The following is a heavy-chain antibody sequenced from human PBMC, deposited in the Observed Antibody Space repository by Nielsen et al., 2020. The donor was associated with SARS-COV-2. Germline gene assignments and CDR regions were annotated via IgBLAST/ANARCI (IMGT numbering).Heavy chain of an antibody. Sequence: WLRQPPGKGLEWIGYIYYSGSTNYNPSLKSRVTISVDTPKNQFSLKLSSVTAADTAVYYCARMATVETYYYGSGSYLPRPRDAFDIWGQGTMVTVSS. CDR3: ARMATVETYYYGSGSYLPRPRDAFDI. V-gene: IGHV4-59*01. J-gene: IGHJ3*02. D-gene: IGHD3-10*01. CDR2: IYYSGST.